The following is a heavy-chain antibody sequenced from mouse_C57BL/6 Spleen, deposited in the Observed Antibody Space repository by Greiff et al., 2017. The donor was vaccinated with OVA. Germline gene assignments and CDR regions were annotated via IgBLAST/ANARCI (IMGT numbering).Heavy chain of an antibody. V-gene: IGHV1-4*01. CDR3: ARRRGSSSNYYAMDY. J-gene: IGHJ4*01. CDR2: INPSSGYT. D-gene: IGHD1-1*01. Sequence: QVQLKQSGAELARPGASVKMSCKASGYTFTSYTMHWVKQRPGQGLEWIGYINPSSGYTKYNQKFKDKATLTADKSSSTAYMQLSSLTSEDSAVYYCARRRGSSSNYYAMDYWGQGTSVTVSS. CDR1: GYTFTSYT.